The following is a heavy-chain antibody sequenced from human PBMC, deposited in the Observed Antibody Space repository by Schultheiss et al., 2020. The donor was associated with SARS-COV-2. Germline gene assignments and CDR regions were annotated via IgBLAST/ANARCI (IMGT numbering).Heavy chain of an antibody. CDR1: GFTFSSYS. CDR3: ARGQQLAYFDY. V-gene: IGHV3-23*01. Sequence: GGSLRLSCAASGFTFSSYSMNWVRQAPGKGLEWVSAISGSGGSTYYADSVKGRFTISRDNSKNTLYLQMNSLRAEDTAVYYCARGQQLAYFDYWGQGTLVTVSS. D-gene: IGHD6-13*01. CDR2: ISGSGGST. J-gene: IGHJ4*02.